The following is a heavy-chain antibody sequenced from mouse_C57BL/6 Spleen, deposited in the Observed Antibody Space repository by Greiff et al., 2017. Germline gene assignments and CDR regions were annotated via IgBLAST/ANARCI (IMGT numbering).Heavy chain of an antibody. CDR1: GYAFTNYL. V-gene: IGHV1-54*01. J-gene: IGHJ2*01. CDR3: ARSEDYYYGSRGYFDY. CDR2: INPGSGGT. Sequence: QVHVKQSGAELVRPGTSVKVSCKASGYAFTNYLIEWVKQRPGQGLEWIGVINPGSGGTNYNEKFKGKATLTADKSSSTAYMQLSSLTSEDSAVYFCARSEDYYYGSRGYFDYWGQGTTLTVSS. D-gene: IGHD1-1*01.